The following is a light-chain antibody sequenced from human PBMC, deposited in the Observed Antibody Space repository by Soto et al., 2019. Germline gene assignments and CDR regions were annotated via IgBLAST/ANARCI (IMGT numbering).Light chain of an antibody. J-gene: IGKJ5*01. V-gene: IGKV3-11*01. Sequence: EIVLTQSPATLSLSPGERATLSCRASQSVSSYLAWYQQKPGQAPRLLIYDASSRATGIPARFSGSGSGTDFTLTISSLEPEDFAVYYCQQRTKTFGQGTRLEIK. CDR3: QQRTKT. CDR2: DAS. CDR1: QSVSSY.